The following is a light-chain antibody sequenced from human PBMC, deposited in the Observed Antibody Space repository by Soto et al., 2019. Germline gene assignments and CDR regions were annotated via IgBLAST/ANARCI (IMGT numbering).Light chain of an antibody. V-gene: IGKV1-33*01. CDR3: QQYDNLPPKLT. CDR1: QDISNY. CDR2: DAS. J-gene: IGKJ4*01. Sequence: DIQMTQSPSSLSASVGDRVTITCQASQDISNYLNWYQQKPGKAPKLLIYDASNLETGVPSRFSGSGSGTDFTFTISSLQPEDIATYYCQQYDNLPPKLTFGGGTKVGIK.